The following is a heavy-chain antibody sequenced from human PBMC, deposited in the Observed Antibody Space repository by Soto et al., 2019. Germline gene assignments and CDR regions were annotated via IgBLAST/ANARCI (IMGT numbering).Heavy chain of an antibody. CDR3: AKYQYYDSSDRPFDY. V-gene: IGHV3-23*01. J-gene: IGHJ4*02. Sequence: PGGSLRLSCAASGFTFSNAWMSWVRQAPGKGLEWVSAISGSGGSTYYADSVKGRFTISRDNSKNTLYLQMNSLRAEDTAVYYCAKYQYYDSSDRPFDYWGQGTLVTVSS. CDR1: GFTFSNAW. D-gene: IGHD3-22*01. CDR2: ISGSGGST.